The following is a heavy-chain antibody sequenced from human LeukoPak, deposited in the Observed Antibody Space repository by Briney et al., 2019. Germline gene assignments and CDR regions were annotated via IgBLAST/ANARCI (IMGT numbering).Heavy chain of an antibody. D-gene: IGHD3-3*01. Sequence: GGSLRLSCEASGFTFSDHYMDWVRQAPGEGLEWVGRIRNKANSYTTEYAASVKGRFTISRDDPKNSLYLQMNSLKTEDTAVYYCARVFGEFLEWLFVDSWGQGSLVTVP. CDR1: GFTFSDHY. CDR2: IRNKANSYTT. J-gene: IGHJ4*02. CDR3: ARVFGEFLEWLFVDS. V-gene: IGHV3-72*01.